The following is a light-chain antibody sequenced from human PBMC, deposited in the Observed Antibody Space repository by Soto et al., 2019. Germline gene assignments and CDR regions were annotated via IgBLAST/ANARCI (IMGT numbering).Light chain of an antibody. CDR1: QDIRND. CDR3: LQDYIYPYT. V-gene: IGKV1-6*01. J-gene: IGKJ2*01. Sequence: GDRITITCRASQDIRNDLGWYQQKPGKAPKLLIYGTSNLQSGVPSRFSGSGSGTDFTLTISSLQPENFATDYCLQDYIYPYTFGQATKVDIK. CDR2: GTS.